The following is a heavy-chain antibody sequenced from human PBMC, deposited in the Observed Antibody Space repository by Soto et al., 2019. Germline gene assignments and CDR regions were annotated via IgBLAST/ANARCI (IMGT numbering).Heavy chain of an antibody. J-gene: IGHJ6*02. CDR2: IIPIFGTA. D-gene: IGHD2-21*02. CDR1: GGTFSSYA. Sequence: GASVKVSCKASGGTFSSYAISWVRQAPGQGLEWMGGIIPIFGTANYAQKFQGRVTITADESTSTAYMELSSLRSEDTAVYYCAREVVTQYGMDVWGQGTTVTVSS. V-gene: IGHV1-69*13. CDR3: AREVVTQYGMDV.